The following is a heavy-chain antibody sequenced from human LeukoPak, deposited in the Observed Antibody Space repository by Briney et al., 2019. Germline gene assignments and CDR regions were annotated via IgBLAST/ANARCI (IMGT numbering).Heavy chain of an antibody. V-gene: IGHV3-23*01. J-gene: IGHJ6*04. D-gene: IGHD3-10*02. CDR2: ISGSGGST. CDR3: AELGITMIGGV. Sequence: GGSLRLSCAASGFTFSSYSMNWVRQAPGKGLEWLSAISGSGGSTYSADSVKGRFTISRDNSKNTLYLQMNSLRAEDTAVYYCAELGITMIGGVWGKGTTVTISS. CDR1: GFTFSSYS.